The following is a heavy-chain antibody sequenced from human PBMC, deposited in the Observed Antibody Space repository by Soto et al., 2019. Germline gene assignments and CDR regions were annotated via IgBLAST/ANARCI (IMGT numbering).Heavy chain of an antibody. CDR1: GFTFSSYA. V-gene: IGHV3-23*01. CDR2: ISGSGGST. D-gene: IGHD3-10*01. CDR3: ARGSGSHSDYYYYGMDV. Sequence: GGSLRLSCAASGFTFSSYAMSWVRQAPGKGLEWVSAISGSGGSTYYADSVKGRFTISRDNAKNSLYLQMNSLRAEDTAVYYCARGSGSHSDYYYYGMDVWGQGTTVTVSS. J-gene: IGHJ6*02.